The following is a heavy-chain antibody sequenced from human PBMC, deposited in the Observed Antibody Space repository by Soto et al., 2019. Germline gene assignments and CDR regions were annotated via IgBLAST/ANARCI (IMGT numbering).Heavy chain of an antibody. D-gene: IGHD5-12*01. Sequence: QVQLVESGGGVVQPGRSLRLSCADSGFTFSSYGMHWVRQAPGKGLEWVAVISYDGSNKYYADSVKGRFTISRDNSKNTLYLQMNSLRAEDTAVYYCAKAWDSGYDLRYWGQGTLVTVSS. J-gene: IGHJ4*02. CDR1: GFTFSSYG. V-gene: IGHV3-30*18. CDR2: ISYDGSNK. CDR3: AKAWDSGYDLRY.